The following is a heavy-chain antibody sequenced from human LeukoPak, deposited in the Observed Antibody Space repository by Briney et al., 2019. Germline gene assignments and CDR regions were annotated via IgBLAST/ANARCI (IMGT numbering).Heavy chain of an antibody. CDR1: GFTVSSNY. Sequence: GGSLRLSCAASGFTVSSNYMSWVRQAPGKGLEWVSVIYSGGSTYYADSVKGRFTISRDNSKNTVYLQMNNLRPEDTAVYYCAREIFGSGSYPDFWGQGTLVTVSS. V-gene: IGHV3-66*01. CDR3: AREIFGSGSYPDF. J-gene: IGHJ4*02. D-gene: IGHD3-10*01. CDR2: IYSGGST.